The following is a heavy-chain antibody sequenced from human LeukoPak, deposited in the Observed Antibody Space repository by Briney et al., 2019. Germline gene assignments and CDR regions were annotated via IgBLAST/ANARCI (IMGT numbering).Heavy chain of an antibody. V-gene: IGHV3-48*04. CDR3: ASSTGYSYGYFDY. Sequence: GGSLRLSCAASGFTFSSYGMNWVRQAPGRGLEWVSYISRGGGTIYYADSVKGRFTLSRDNVQNSLYLQMNSLRAEDTAVYYCASSTGYSYGYFDYWGQGTLVTVSS. D-gene: IGHD5-18*01. CDR2: ISRGGGTI. J-gene: IGHJ4*02. CDR1: GFTFSSYG.